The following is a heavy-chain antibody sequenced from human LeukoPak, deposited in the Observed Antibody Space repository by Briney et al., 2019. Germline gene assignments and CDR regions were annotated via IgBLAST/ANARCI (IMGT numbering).Heavy chain of an antibody. J-gene: IGHJ4*02. CDR3: TWGQLGGY. CDR1: GFTFSSYS. Sequence: GGSLRLSCAASGFTFSSYSMNWVRQAPGKGLEWVSYISSSSSTIYYADSVKGRFTISRDNAKNSLYLQMNSLRAEDTAVYYCTWGQLGGYWGQGTLVTVSS. V-gene: IGHV3-48*04. CDR2: ISSSSSTI. D-gene: IGHD6-6*01.